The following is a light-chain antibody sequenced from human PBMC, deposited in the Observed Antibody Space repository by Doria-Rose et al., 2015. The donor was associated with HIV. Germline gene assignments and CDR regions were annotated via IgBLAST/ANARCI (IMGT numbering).Light chain of an antibody. CDR2: DGS. J-gene: IGKJ1*01. V-gene: IGKV3-20*01. CDR1: QRFSSTY. CDR3: HQYGTSWT. Sequence: TQSPGTLSLSPGERATLSCRASQRFSSTYLAWYQQKPGQALSLLIYDGSTRATGIPDRFSASGSGTDFTLTINRLEPEDFALYYCHQYGTSWTFGQGTEVEI.